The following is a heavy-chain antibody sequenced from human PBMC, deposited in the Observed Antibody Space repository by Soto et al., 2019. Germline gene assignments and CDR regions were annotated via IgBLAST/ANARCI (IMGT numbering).Heavy chain of an antibody. CDR1: EESRDSGAYS. Sequence: SRDPYLSCAVQEESRDSGAYSCGGFRQPPGKGLEWIGSVHYSENNYFSPSLLSRVTISLDASQNQVSLNLSSVTAADTAVYFCVSSRAPTNRNAFSLCGQVPM. CDR3: VSSRAPTNRNAFSL. V-gene: IGHV4-39*01. J-gene: IGHJ3*01. CDR2: VHYSENN.